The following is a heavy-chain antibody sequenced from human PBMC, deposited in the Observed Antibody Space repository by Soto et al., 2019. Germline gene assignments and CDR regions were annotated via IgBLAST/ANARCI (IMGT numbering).Heavy chain of an antibody. D-gene: IGHD6-19*01. Sequence: QVQLVESGGGVVQPGRSLRLSCAASGFTFSSYGMHWVRQAPGKGLEWVPVIWYDGSNKYYADSVKGRFTISRDNSKNTLYLQMNSLRAEDTAVYYCARGRYSSGWYAPSYWGQGTLVTVSS. CDR3: ARGRYSSGWYAPSY. V-gene: IGHV3-33*01. CDR1: GFTFSSYG. J-gene: IGHJ4*02. CDR2: IWYDGSNK.